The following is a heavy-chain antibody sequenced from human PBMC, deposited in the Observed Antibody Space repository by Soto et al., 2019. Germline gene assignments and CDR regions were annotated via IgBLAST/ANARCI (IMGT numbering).Heavy chain of an antibody. CDR3: ARGGGSDSFDY. V-gene: IGHV4-30-2*01. D-gene: IGHD1-26*01. Sequence: SETLSLTCTVSGASITFGGYSWSWIRQTPGKGLEWIGYINHLETTFYNPSFESRLTLSIDRAKNQFSLKLHSMSAADRAVYFCARGGGSDSFDYRGQGILVTVSS. CDR1: GASITFGGYS. CDR2: INHLETT. J-gene: IGHJ4*02.